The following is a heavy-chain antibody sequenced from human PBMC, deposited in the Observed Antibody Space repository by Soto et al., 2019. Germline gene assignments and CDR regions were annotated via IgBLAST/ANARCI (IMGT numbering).Heavy chain of an antibody. CDR2: ISAYNGNT. CDR3: ARTYCGGDCYPPTNWFDP. Sequence: QVQLVQSGAEVKKPGASVKVSCKASGYTFTSYGISWVRQAPGQGLEWMGWISAYNGNTNYAQKLQGRVTMTTDTSTSTAYMELRSRRSDDTAVYYCARTYCGGDCYPPTNWFDPWGQGTLVTVSS. J-gene: IGHJ5*02. D-gene: IGHD2-21*02. CDR1: GYTFTSYG. V-gene: IGHV1-18*01.